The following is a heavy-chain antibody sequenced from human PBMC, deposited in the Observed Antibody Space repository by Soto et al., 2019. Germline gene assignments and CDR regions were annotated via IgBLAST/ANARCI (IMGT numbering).Heavy chain of an antibody. CDR2: INHSGST. V-gene: IGHV4-34*01. Sequence: QGKGLEWSGEINHSGSTNYNPSLKSRVTISEDTSKNQFSLKLSSVTAADTAFFFKAEDGIRANLPVSAFLLNRSSDL. CDR3: AEDGIRANLPVSAFLLNRSSDL. D-gene: IGHD1-26*01. J-gene: IGHJ2*01.